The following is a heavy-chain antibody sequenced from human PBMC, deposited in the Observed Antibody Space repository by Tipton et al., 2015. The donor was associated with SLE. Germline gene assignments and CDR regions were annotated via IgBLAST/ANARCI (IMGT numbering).Heavy chain of an antibody. CDR1: GYSFSGYG. Sequence: QVQLVQSGPEVKKPGASVKVSCKASGYSFSGYGITWVRQAPGQGLEWMGWISGDKPKAKYAQNLQGRVTMTTDTSTSTAYMELRNLRSDDTGVYFCARVRDTSGEPRIKFFDSWGQGTLVSVSS. CDR3: ARVRDTSGEPRIKFFDS. D-gene: IGHD3-22*01. CDR2: ISGDKPKA. V-gene: IGHV1-18*01. J-gene: IGHJ4*02.